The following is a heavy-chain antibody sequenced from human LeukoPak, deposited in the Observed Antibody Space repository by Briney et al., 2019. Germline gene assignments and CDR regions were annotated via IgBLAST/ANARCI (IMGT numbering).Heavy chain of an antibody. D-gene: IGHD2/OR15-2a*01. J-gene: IGHJ4*02. CDR2: IFGSGGSP. Sequence: GGSLRLSCEASGFTFGSHAMYWVRQAPGQGLEWVAGIFGSGGSPHYADPVKGRFTISRDNSRNTLYLQMNSLGAEDTAVYYCARGENSKTYPVSGYWGQGTLVTVSS. V-gene: IGHV3-23*01. CDR1: GFTFGSHA. CDR3: ARGENSKTYPVSGY.